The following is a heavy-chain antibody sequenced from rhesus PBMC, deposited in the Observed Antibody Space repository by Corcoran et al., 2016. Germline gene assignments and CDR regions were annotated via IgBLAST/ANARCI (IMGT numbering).Heavy chain of an antibody. D-gene: IGHD6-13*01. CDR3: TRGPYSSWSGWYFGY. V-gene: IGHV1-1*01. CDR1: GYTFPSSY. J-gene: IGHJ4*01. CDR2: ISPYKGNN. Sequence: QVQLVQSGAEIKQPGASVKLSCKASGYTFPSSYIHWVRQAPGQGLEWIGLISPYKGNNGYAQNFQGRVTITTDTSTSTGYMELSSLRSEDTAVYYCTRGPYSSWSGWYFGYWGQGVLVTVSS.